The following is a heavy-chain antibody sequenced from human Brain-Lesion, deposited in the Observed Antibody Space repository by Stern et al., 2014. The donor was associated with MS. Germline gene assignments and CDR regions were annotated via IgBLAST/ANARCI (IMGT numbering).Heavy chain of an antibody. V-gene: IGHV1-2*02. Sequence: QMQLVQSEAEVKKPGASVKVSCKTSGYIFTGYYIHWVRQAPGQGLEWMAWINPNTGGTKYAQKVQGRVTMSRDTSISTAYVELSSLTSDDTAVYYCARDQRGITIFGVVTDYYYLGMDVWGQGTTVTVSS. CDR1: GYIFTGYY. J-gene: IGHJ6*02. CDR2: INPNTGGT. D-gene: IGHD3-3*01. CDR3: ARDQRGITIFGVVTDYYYLGMDV.